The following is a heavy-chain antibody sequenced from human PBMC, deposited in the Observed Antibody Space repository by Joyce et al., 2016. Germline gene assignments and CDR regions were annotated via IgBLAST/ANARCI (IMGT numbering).Heavy chain of an antibody. CDR2: IYPGDSDT. V-gene: IGHV5-51*01. J-gene: IGHJ5*02. D-gene: IGHD4-11*01. CDR1: GYSFTSSW. CDR3: ARHMDDYSTYGWFDP. Sequence: EVQLVQSGAEVKKPGESLKISCKDSGYSFTSSWIAWVRQMPGKGLDWRGIIYPGDSDTRDSPSFQGQVTISADKSISTAYLQWSSLKASDTAIYYCARHMDDYSTYGWFDPWGQGTLVTVSS.